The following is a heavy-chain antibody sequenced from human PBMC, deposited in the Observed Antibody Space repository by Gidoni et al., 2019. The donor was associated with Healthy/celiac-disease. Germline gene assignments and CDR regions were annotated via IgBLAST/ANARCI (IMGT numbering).Heavy chain of an antibody. J-gene: IGHJ6*03. CDR1: GGSISSSSYY. V-gene: IGHV4-39*01. CDR3: ARHAFYCSSTSCHYYYYYYMDV. CDR2: IYYSGST. Sequence: QLQLQESGPGLVKPSETLSLTCTVSGGSISSSSYYWGWIRQPPGQGLEWIGSIYYSGSTSHHPALKSRVHNSGDTSKDQFLLKLSSVTAADTAVYYCARHAFYCSSTSCHYYYYYYMDVWGKGTTVTVSS. D-gene: IGHD2-2*01.